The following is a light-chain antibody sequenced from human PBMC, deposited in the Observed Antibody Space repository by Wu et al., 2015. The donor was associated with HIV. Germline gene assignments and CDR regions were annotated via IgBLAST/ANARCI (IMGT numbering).Light chain of an antibody. J-gene: IGKJ2*01. CDR3: QHFNVHYT. V-gene: IGKV3-20*02. CDR1: QSVSNKY. Sequence: EIVLTQSPATLSFSPGETATLSCRASQSVSNKYLAWFQQKPGQAPRLLIYGASSRATGIPDRFSGSGSGTDFTLTINRLEPEDFATYFCQHFNVHYTFGQGTKLEI. CDR2: GAS.